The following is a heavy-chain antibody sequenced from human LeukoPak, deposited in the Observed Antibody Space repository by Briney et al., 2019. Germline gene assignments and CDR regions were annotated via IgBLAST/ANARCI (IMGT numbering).Heavy chain of an antibody. CDR1: GGSFRGYY. CDR2: INHSGST. Sequence: SETLSLTCAVYGGSFRGYYWSWIRQPPGKGLEWIGEINHSGSTNYNPSLKSRVTISVDTSKNQFSLKLSSVTAADTAVYYCARGRYVYCSSTSCYPRRDAFDIWGQGTMVTVSS. D-gene: IGHD2-2*01. V-gene: IGHV4-34*01. CDR3: ARGRYVYCSSTSCYPRRDAFDI. J-gene: IGHJ3*02.